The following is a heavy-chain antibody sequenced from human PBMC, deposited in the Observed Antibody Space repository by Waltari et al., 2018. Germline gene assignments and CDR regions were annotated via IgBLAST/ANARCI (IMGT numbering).Heavy chain of an antibody. J-gene: IGHJ6*02. CDR3: ARGGADYDFWSGYSQGYYYGMDV. CDR2: IIPIFGTA. V-gene: IGHV1-69*13. Sequence: QVQLVQSGAEVKKPGSSVKVSCKASGGTFSSYAISWVRQAPGQGLEWMGGIIPIFGTANYAQKFQGRVTITADESTSTAYMELSSLRSEDTAVYYCARGGADYDFWSGYSQGYYYGMDVWGQGTTVTVSS. D-gene: IGHD3-3*01. CDR1: GGTFSSYA.